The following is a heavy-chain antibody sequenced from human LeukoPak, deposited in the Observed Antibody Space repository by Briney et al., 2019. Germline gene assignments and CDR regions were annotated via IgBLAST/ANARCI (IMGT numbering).Heavy chain of an antibody. CDR3: ARPVFHGGSPPRLAL. CDR1: GLSLPGFSFRDYT. Sequence: GWSLTLSCVASGLSLPGFSFRDYTMNWVRQAPGRGLECIADITTDGDATNYAESVKGRFSVSRDNARNSLDLQINSLGVEDTAVYYCARPVFHGGSPPRLALWGQGIQVSVPS. V-gene: IGHV3-48*04. D-gene: IGHD3-16*01. J-gene: IGHJ4*02. CDR2: ITTDGDAT.